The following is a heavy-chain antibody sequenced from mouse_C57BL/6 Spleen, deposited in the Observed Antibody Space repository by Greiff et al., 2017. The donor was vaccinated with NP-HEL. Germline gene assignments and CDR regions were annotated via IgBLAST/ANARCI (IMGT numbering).Heavy chain of an antibody. CDR2: INPGSGGT. CDR1: GYAFTNYL. Sequence: QVQLQQSGAELVRPGTSVKVSCKASGYAFTNYLIEWVKQRPGQGLEWIGVINPGSGGTNYNEKFKGKATLTADKSSSTAYMQLSSLTSEDSAVYFCAREGKLGRYFDVWGTGTTVTVSS. CDR3: AREGKLGRYFDV. D-gene: IGHD4-1*01. V-gene: IGHV1-54*01. J-gene: IGHJ1*03.